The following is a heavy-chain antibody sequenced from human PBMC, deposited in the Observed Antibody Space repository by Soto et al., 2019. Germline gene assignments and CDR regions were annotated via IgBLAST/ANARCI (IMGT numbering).Heavy chain of an antibody. Sequence: QVQLVESGGGVVQPGRSLRLSCGASGFTFSNYAIHWVRQAPGKGLEWVAVISYDESHKYYADSVKGPFTIYRDNFKNTLYLQMNSLRAEDTAVYYCATFLLVGAFDIWGQGTMVTVSS. D-gene: IGHD1-26*01. CDR2: ISYDESHK. CDR3: ATFLLVGAFDI. CDR1: GFTFSNYA. J-gene: IGHJ3*02. V-gene: IGHV3-30*04.